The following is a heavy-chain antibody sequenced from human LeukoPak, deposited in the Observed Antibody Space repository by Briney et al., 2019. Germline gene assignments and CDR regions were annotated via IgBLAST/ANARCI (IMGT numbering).Heavy chain of an antibody. CDR1: GYTFSTYP. Sequence: ASVKVSCKASGYTFSTYPLNWVRQAPGQGLEWMGWISAYNGNTNYAQKLQGRVTMTTDTSTSTAYMELRSLRSDDTAVYYCARGYSSGWYDSFFGYWGQGTLVTVSS. J-gene: IGHJ4*02. CDR2: ISAYNGNT. V-gene: IGHV1-18*01. D-gene: IGHD6-19*01. CDR3: ARGYSSGWYDSFFGY.